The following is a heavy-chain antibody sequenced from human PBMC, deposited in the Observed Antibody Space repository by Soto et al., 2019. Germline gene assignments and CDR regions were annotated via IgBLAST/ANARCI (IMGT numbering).Heavy chain of an antibody. CDR3: ARVNSDRPNYGMDV. CDR1: GGSISRYY. Sequence: QVQLQESGPGLVKPSETLSLTCTVSGGSISRYYWSWIRQPAGKGLEWIGRIYTSGSTNYNPSLKSRVTMSVDTSKNQFSLKLSSVTAADTAVYYCARVNSDRPNYGMDVWGQGTTVTVSS. V-gene: IGHV4-4*07. D-gene: IGHD6-6*01. CDR2: IYTSGST. J-gene: IGHJ6*02.